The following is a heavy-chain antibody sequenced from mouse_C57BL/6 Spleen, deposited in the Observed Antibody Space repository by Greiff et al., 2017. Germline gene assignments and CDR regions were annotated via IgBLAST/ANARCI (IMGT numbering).Heavy chain of an antibody. CDR1: GYAFSSSW. CDR3: ARSRGLRSYWYFDV. D-gene: IGHD2-4*01. V-gene: IGHV1-82*01. J-gene: IGHJ1*03. CDR2: IYPGDGDT. Sequence: VQLQQSGPELVKPGASVKISCKASGYAFSSSWMNWVKQRPGKGLEWIGRIYPGDGDTNYNGKFKGKATLTADKSSSTAYMQLSSLTSEDSAVYCCARSRGLRSYWYFDVWGTGTTVTVSS.